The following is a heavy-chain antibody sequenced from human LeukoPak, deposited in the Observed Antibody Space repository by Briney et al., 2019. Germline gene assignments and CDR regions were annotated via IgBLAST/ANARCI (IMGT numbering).Heavy chain of an antibody. D-gene: IGHD3-22*01. Sequence: QSGGSLRLSCAASGFTFSSYAMHWVRQAPGKGLEWVAVISYDGSNKYYADSVKGRFTISRDNAKNSLYLQMNSLRAEDTALYHCARGYYYDSSGYYSQGYYYYGMDVWGQGTTVTVSS. CDR2: ISYDGSNK. V-gene: IGHV3-30*04. J-gene: IGHJ6*02. CDR1: GFTFSSYA. CDR3: ARGYYYDSSGYYSQGYYYYGMDV.